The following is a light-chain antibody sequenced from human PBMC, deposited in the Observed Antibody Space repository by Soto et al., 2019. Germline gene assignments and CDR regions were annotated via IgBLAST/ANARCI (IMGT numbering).Light chain of an antibody. CDR1: QSVSSSF. CDR2: GAS. CDR3: QQYGSSPT. Sequence: EIVLTQSPGTLSLSPGERATLSCRASQSVSSSFLAWYQQKPGQAPRLLISGASSRTTGVPDRFSGSGSGTDFSLTISRLEHEDLAVYYCQQYGSSPTFGQGTKLEIK. J-gene: IGKJ2*01. V-gene: IGKV3-20*01.